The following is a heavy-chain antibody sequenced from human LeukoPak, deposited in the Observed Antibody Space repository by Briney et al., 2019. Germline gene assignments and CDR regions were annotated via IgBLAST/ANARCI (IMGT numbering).Heavy chain of an antibody. CDR3: ARGYCSGGSCPYFDY. Sequence: GGSLRLSCAASGFTFSSYSMHWVRQAPGKGLEWVSYIRSSSSTIYYTDSVKGRFTTSRDNAKNSLYLQMNSLRAEDTSVYYCARGYCSGGSCPYFDYWGQGTLVTVSS. CDR2: IRSSSSTI. J-gene: IGHJ4*02. D-gene: IGHD2-15*01. V-gene: IGHV3-48*04. CDR1: GFTFSSYS.